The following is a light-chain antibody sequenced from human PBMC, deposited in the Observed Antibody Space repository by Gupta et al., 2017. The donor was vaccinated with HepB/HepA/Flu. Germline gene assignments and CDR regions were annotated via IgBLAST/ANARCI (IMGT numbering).Light chain of an antibody. Sequence: DIQLTQSPSTLSASEGDRVTITCRASQSISSWLAWYQQKPGKPPKLLIYEASSLESGVPSRFSGSGSGTEFTLTISSLQPDDFATYYCQQYNNYFLTFGGGTKVEIK. CDR2: EAS. V-gene: IGKV1-5*03. CDR3: QQYNNYFLT. J-gene: IGKJ4*01. CDR1: QSISSW.